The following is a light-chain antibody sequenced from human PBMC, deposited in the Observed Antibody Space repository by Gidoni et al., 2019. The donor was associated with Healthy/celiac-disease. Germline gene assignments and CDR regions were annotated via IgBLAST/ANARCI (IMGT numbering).Light chain of an antibody. Sequence: QSVLTQPPSVSAAPGQKVTISCSGSSSNSGNNYVSWYQQPPGTAPKLLIYENNKRPSGIPDRFSGSKSGTSATLGITGLQTGDEADYYCGTWDSSLSAGVFGGGTKLTVL. J-gene: IGLJ3*02. CDR3: GTWDSSLSAGV. CDR1: SSNSGNNY. CDR2: ENN. V-gene: IGLV1-51*02.